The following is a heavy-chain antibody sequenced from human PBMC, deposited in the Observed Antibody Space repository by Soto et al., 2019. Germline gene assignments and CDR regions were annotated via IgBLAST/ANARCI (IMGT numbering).Heavy chain of an antibody. CDR2: ISWASETV. V-gene: IGHV3-9*01. J-gene: IGHJ4*02. D-gene: IGHD6-19*01. CDR1: GFTFKDYA. Sequence: EVQLVESGGGLVQAGRSLRLSCAASGFTFKDYAMNWVRQAPGKGLEWVSGISWASETVSYADSVKGRFTISGDNAKNSLYLQINRLRVEDTAFYYCAKDKGTVAGEALDYWGQGTLVTVSS. CDR3: AKDKGTVAGEALDY.